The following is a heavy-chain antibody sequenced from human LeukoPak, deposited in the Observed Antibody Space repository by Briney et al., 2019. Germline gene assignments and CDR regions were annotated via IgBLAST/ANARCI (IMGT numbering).Heavy chain of an antibody. CDR2: ISSSGSTI. D-gene: IGHD3-10*02. J-gene: IGHJ6*04. V-gene: IGHV3-48*03. Sequence: PGGSLRLSCAASGFTFSSYEMNWVRQAPGKGRRWVSYISSSGSTIYYADSVKGRFTISRDNAKNSLYLQMNSLRAEDTAVYYCAELGITMIGGVWGKGTTVTISS. CDR1: GFTFSSYE. CDR3: AELGITMIGGV.